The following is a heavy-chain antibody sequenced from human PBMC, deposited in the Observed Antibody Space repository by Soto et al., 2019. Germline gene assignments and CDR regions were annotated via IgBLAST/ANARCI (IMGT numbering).Heavy chain of an antibody. CDR3: ARATFGSSDY. V-gene: IGHV1-8*01. D-gene: IGHD3-10*01. Sequence: ASVKVSCKASGYTFTSYDIYWVRQATGQGLEWMGWMNPNTGNSGYAQKFQGGVTVTSDTSINTVYMELSSLRSEDTAVYYCARATFGSSDYWGQGTLVTVSS. CDR1: GYTFTSYD. J-gene: IGHJ4*02. CDR2: MNPNTGNS.